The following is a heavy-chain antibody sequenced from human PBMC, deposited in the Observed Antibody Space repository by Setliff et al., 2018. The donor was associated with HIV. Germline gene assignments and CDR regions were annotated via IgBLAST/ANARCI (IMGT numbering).Heavy chain of an antibody. Sequence: ASVKVSCKASGYTFTSYAMHWVRQAPGQRLEWMGWINAGNGSTKYSQKFQGRVTITRDTSASTAYMELSSLRSEDTAVYYCARGSCSGCYLSDYWGLGTLVTVSS. CDR1: GYTFTSYA. CDR3: ARGSCSGCYLSDY. J-gene: IGHJ4*02. V-gene: IGHV1-3*01. D-gene: IGHD6-19*01. CDR2: INAGNGST.